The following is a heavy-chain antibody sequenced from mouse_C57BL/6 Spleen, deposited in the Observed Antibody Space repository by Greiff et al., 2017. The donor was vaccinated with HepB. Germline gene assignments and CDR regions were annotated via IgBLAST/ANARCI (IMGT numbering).Heavy chain of an antibody. D-gene: IGHD3-2*01. J-gene: IGHJ2*01. CDR1: GYAFSSSW. CDR3: AETARTTWCY. CDR2: IYPGDGDT. V-gene: IGHV1-82*01. Sequence: QVQLQQSGPELVKPGASVKISCKASGYAFSSSWMNWVKQRPGKGLEWIGRIYPGDGDTNYNGKFKGKATLTADKSSSTAYMQLSSLTSEDSAVYFCAETARTTWCYWGQGTTLTVSS.